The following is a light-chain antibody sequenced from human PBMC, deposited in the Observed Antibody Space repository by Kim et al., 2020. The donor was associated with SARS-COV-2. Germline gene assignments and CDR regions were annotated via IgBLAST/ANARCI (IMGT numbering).Light chain of an antibody. CDR1: QSVSSTY. Sequence: HGERATLSCRASQSVSSTYLAWYQQKPGQAPRLLIYGASSRATGIPDRFSGSGSGTDFTLTISRLEPEDFAVYYCQQYGSSPLTFGGGTKVDIK. CDR2: GAS. J-gene: IGKJ4*01. V-gene: IGKV3-20*01. CDR3: QQYGSSPLT.